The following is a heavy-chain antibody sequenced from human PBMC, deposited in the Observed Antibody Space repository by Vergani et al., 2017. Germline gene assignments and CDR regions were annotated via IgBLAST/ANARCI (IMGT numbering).Heavy chain of an antibody. CDR3: ARDQGSYYGSGSYYHFDY. Sequence: QVQLVQSGAEVKKPGSSVKVSCKASGGTFSSYAISWVRQAPGQGLEWMGGIIPIFGTANYAQKFQGRVTITADESTSTAYMELRSLRSDDTAVYYCARDQGSYYGSGSYYHFDYWGQGTLVTVSS. CDR1: GGTFSSYA. V-gene: IGHV1-69*01. D-gene: IGHD3-10*01. J-gene: IGHJ4*02. CDR2: IIPIFGTA.